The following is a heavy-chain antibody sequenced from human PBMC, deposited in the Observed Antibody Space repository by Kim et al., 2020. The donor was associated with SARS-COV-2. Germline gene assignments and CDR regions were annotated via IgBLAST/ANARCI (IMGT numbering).Heavy chain of an antibody. CDR2: TYYRSKWYN. Sequence: SQTLSLTCAISGDSVSSNSAAWNWIRQSPSRGLEWLGRTYYRSKWYNDYAVSVKSRITINPDTSKNQFSLQLNSVTPEDTAVYYCARGRFEGAVAGTTRYYYYYGMDVWGQGTTVTVSS. J-gene: IGHJ6*02. D-gene: IGHD6-19*01. V-gene: IGHV6-1*01. CDR3: ARGRFEGAVAGTTRYYYYYGMDV. CDR1: GDSVSSNSAA.